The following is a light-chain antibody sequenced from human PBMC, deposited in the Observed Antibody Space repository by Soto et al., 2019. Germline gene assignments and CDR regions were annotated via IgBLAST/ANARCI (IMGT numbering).Light chain of an antibody. J-gene: IGLJ2*01. Sequence: QSALTQPASVSGSPGQSITISCTGTSSDVGGYNYVSWYQQHPGEAPKLMIYEVSNRPSGFSNRFSGSKSGNTASLTISGLQAEDEADYYCSSYTTSGTLLFGGGTKVTVL. CDR3: SSYTTSGTLL. CDR1: SSDVGGYNY. V-gene: IGLV2-14*01. CDR2: EVS.